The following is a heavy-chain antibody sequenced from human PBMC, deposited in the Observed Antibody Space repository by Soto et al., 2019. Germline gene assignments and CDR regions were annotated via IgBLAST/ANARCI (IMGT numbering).Heavy chain of an antibody. CDR3: ARGSITMVRGVSLGRLYYYYGMDV. J-gene: IGHJ6*02. V-gene: IGHV4-31*03. CDR2: IYYSGST. D-gene: IGHD3-10*01. Sequence: SETLSLTCTVSGGSISSGGYYWSWIRQHPGKGLEWIGYIYYSGSTYYNPSLKSRVTISVDTSKNQFSLKLSSVTAADTAVYYCARGSITMVRGVSLGRLYYYYGMDVWGQGTTVTV. CDR1: GGSISSGGYY.